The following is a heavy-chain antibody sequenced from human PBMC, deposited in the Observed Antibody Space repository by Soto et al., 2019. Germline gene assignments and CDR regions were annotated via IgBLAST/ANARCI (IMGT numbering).Heavy chain of an antibody. CDR3: ARDADILTGYPWVYFDS. CDR1: GGSISSYY. Sequence: SETLSLTCTVSGGSISSYYWSWIRQPPGKGLEWIGYIYYSGSTNYNPSLKSRVTISVDTSKNQFSLKLSSVTAADTAVYYCARDADILTGYPWVYFDSWGQGTLVTVSS. D-gene: IGHD3-9*01. CDR2: IYYSGST. V-gene: IGHV4-59*01. J-gene: IGHJ4*02.